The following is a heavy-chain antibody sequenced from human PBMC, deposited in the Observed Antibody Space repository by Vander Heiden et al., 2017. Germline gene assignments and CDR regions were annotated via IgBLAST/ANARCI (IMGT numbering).Heavy chain of an antibody. Sequence: QVQLVQSGAEVKKPGSSVKVSCKASGGTFSSYAISWVRQAPGQGLEWMGGIIPIFGTANYAQKFQCRVTITADESTSTAYMELSSLRSEDTAVYYCARVYYDSSGYYFGLTAFSFSGVMDVWGQGTTVTVSS. V-gene: IGHV1-69*01. D-gene: IGHD3-22*01. CDR1: GGTFSSYA. CDR3: ARVYYDSSGYYFGLTAFSFSGVMDV. J-gene: IGHJ6*02. CDR2: IIPIFGTA.